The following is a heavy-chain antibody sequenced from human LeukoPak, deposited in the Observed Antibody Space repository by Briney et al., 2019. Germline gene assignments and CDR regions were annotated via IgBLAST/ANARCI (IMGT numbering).Heavy chain of an antibody. CDR2: INIDGRST. J-gene: IGHJ4*02. D-gene: IGHD1-26*01. Sequence: GGSLRLSCAASGFTFSSYAMHWVRQAPGKGLVWVSRINIDGRSTSYADSVKGRFTISRDNAKNTLYLQMNSLRAEDTAVYYCASLGRDYWGQGTLVTVSS. CDR3: ASLGRDY. CDR1: GFTFSSYA. V-gene: IGHV3-74*01.